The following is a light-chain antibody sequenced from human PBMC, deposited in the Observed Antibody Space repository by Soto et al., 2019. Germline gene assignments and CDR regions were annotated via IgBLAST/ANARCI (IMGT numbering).Light chain of an antibody. CDR1: QSVSSSY. CDR3: QQHGSSPFFT. V-gene: IGKV3-20*01. J-gene: IGKJ3*01. Sequence: EIVLTQSPGTLSLSPGERASLSCRASQSVSSSYLAWYQQKPGQAPRLLIYGASSRATGIPDRFSGSGSGTDFTLTISRLEPEDFAVYYCQQHGSSPFFTXGPGTKVDI. CDR2: GAS.